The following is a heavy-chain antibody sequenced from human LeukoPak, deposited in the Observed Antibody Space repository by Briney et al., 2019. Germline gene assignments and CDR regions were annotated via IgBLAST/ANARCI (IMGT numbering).Heavy chain of an antibody. D-gene: IGHD5-18*01. CDR1: GFTFSSYG. Sequence: GGSLRLSCAASGFTFSSYGMHWVRQAPGKGLEWVAVISYDGSNKYYADSVKGRFTISRDDSKNTLYLQMNSLRAEDTAVYYCAKGLRSGYSYGAYIDYWGQGTLVTVSS. CDR3: AKGLRSGYSYGAYIDY. V-gene: IGHV3-30*18. J-gene: IGHJ4*02. CDR2: ISYDGSNK.